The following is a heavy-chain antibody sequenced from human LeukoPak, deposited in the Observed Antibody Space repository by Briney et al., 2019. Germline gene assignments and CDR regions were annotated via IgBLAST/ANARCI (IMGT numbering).Heavy chain of an antibody. CDR3: ARAWDIVVVPGNWFDP. J-gene: IGHJ5*02. D-gene: IGHD2-2*01. V-gene: IGHV4-34*01. CDR1: GGSFSGYY. Sequence: PSETLFLTCAVYGGSFSGYYWSWIRQPPGKGLEWIGEINHSGSTNYNPSLKSRVTISVDTSKNQFSLKLSSVTAADTAVYYCARAWDIVVVPGNWFDPWGQGTLVTVSS. CDR2: INHSGST.